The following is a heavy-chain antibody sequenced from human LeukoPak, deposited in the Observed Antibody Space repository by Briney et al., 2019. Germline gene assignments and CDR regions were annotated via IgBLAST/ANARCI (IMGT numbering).Heavy chain of an antibody. CDR3: AREITTNGGRYFDY. Sequence: GGSLRPSCAASGFTFSSYWMHWVRQAPGKGLVWVARINIDGSSTNNADSVKGRFTTSRDNAKNTLYLQMNSLRAEDTAVYYCAREITTNGGRYFDYWGQGTLVTVSS. D-gene: IGHD7-27*01. CDR2: INIDGSST. V-gene: IGHV3-74*01. J-gene: IGHJ4*02. CDR1: GFTFSSYW.